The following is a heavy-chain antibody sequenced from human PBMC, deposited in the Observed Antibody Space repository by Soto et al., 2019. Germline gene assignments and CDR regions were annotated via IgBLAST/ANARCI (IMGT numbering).Heavy chain of an antibody. CDR2: INWNSVTF. V-gene: IGHV3-9*01. D-gene: IGHD1-20*01. Sequence: PGGSLRLSCAASGFTFDDYAMHWVRQAPGKGLEWVSGINWNSVTFDYADSVKGRFTISRDNAKNKLYLQMNSLRVEDTAVYYCTRDRGYNDSFDLCGQGTMVTVSS. CDR3: TRDRGYNDSFDL. J-gene: IGHJ3*01. CDR1: GFTFDDYA.